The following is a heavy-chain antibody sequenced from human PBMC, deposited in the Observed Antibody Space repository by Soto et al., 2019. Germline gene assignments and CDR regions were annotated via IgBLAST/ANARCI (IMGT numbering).Heavy chain of an antibody. J-gene: IGHJ6*03. V-gene: IGHV3-48*01. Sequence: GESLKISCAASGFTFSSYSMNWVRQAPGKGLEWVSYISSSSSTIYYADSVKGRFTISRDNAKNSLYLQMNSLRAEDTAVYYCARDSWQQLSSINNYYYYYYYMDVWGKGTTVTVSS. D-gene: IGHD6-13*01. CDR1: GFTFSSYS. CDR2: ISSSSSTI. CDR3: ARDSWQQLSSINNYYYYYYYMDV.